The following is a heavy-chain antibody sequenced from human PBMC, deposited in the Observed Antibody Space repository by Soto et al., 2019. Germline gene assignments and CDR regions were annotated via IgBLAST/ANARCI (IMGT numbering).Heavy chain of an antibody. CDR2: IYWDDDK. V-gene: IGHV2-5*02. J-gene: IGHJ4*02. D-gene: IGHD1-7*01. CDR1: EFSLTTYGVG. Sequence: QITLKESGTTLVKPTQTLTLTCTFSEFSLTTYGVGVGWVRQPPGKALAWLELIYWDDDKCYNPSLKSRLTITKDTSKNHVCLTMTKMDPVDTATYYCAHRLTLNSDWNYGRFDYWGQGTLVTVSS. CDR3: AHRLTLNSDWNYGRFDY.